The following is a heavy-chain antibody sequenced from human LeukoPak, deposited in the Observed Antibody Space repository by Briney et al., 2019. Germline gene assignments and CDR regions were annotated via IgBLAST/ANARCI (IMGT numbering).Heavy chain of an antibody. V-gene: IGHV4-4*07. CDR2: IYSSGRT. J-gene: IGHJ4*02. Sequence: SSETLSLTCTVSGASMSNSFWSWIRQPAGKGLEWIGCIYSSGRTNYNPSLKSRVTLSIDTSNNQFSLKLTSVTAADTALYYCARAPAGCGGTCSFDYWGQGTLVTVSS. CDR3: ARAPAGCGGTCSFDY. D-gene: IGHD2-15*01. CDR1: GASMSNSF.